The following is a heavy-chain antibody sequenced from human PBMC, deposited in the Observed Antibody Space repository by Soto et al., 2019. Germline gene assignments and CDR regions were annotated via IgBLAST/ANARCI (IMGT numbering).Heavy chain of an antibody. CDR3: ARDKVMVRGVFDY. J-gene: IGHJ4*02. Sequence: QVQLQESGPGLVKPSQTLSLTCTVSGGSISSGGYYWSWIRQHPGKGLEWIGYIYYSGSTYYNPPLKSRVTISVDTSKNQFSLKLSSVTAADTAVYYCARDKVMVRGVFDYWGQGTLVTVSS. V-gene: IGHV4-31*03. CDR1: GGSISSGGYY. CDR2: IYYSGST. D-gene: IGHD3-10*01.